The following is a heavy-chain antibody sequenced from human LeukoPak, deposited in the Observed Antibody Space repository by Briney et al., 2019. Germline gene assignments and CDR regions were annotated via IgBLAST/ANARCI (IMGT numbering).Heavy chain of an antibody. J-gene: IGHJ4*02. Sequence: SETLSLTCTVSGGSISTSNYYWGWIRQPPGKGLEWIGNIFYSGSTYYSPSLRSRVTISLDTSRNQFSLKLNSVAAADTAVYYCARDAYDSSGYSFDYWGQGTLVTVSS. CDR2: IFYSGST. V-gene: IGHV4-39*07. CDR1: GGSISTSNYY. CDR3: ARDAYDSSGYSFDY. D-gene: IGHD3-22*01.